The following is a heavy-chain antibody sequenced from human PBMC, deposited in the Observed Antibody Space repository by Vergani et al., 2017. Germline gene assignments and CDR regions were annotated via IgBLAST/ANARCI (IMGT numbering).Heavy chain of an antibody. CDR2: ISAYNGNT. CDR3: ARDTMVRGVKYGMDV. Sequence: QVQLVQSGAEVKKPGASVKVSCKASGYTFTSYGISWVRQAPGQGLEWMGWISAYNGNTNYAQKLQGRVTMTTDTSTSTAYMELRILRSDDTAVYYCARDTMVRGVKYGMDVWGQGTTVTVSS. J-gene: IGHJ6*02. D-gene: IGHD3-10*01. CDR1: GYTFTSYG. V-gene: IGHV1-18*01.